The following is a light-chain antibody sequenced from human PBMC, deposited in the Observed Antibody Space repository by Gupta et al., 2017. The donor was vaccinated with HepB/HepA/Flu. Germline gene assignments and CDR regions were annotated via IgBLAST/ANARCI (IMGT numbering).Light chain of an antibody. Sequence: QSALTQPASVSGTPGQSLTISCTGTSSDVGGYKYVSWYQHHPGKAPKVMIYDVSNRPSGVSSRFSGSKSGNTASLTISGLQAEDEADYYCCSITVSGTYVFGGGTKLTDL. CDR1: SSDVGGYKY. V-gene: IGLV2-14*03. CDR2: DVS. CDR3: CSITVSGTYV. J-gene: IGLJ2*01.